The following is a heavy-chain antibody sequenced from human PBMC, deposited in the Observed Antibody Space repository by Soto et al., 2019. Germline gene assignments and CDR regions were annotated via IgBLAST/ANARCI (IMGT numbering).Heavy chain of an antibody. CDR3: ARDFGSGYSYGLGY. J-gene: IGHJ4*02. CDR2: IYSGGST. CDR1: GFTVSSNY. D-gene: IGHD5-18*01. V-gene: IGHV3-66*01. Sequence: EVQLVESGGGLVQPGGSLRLSCAASGFTVSSNYMSWVRQAPGKGLEWVSVIYSGGSTYYADSVKGRFTISRDNYKNMLYLQMNSLRAEDTAVYYCARDFGSGYSYGLGYWGQGTLVTVSS.